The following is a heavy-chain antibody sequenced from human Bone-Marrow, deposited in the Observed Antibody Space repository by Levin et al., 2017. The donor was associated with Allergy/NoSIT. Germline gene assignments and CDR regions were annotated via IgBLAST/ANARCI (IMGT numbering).Heavy chain of an antibody. CDR2: ISYTGKT. CDR3: ARDDYAYLCGSYRPLYFDL. J-gene: IGHJ4*02. V-gene: IGHV4-39*02. Sequence: SETLSLTCTVSGGSIGSNSYYWGWIRQSPAKGLEWIGSISYTGKTYDNPSLKSRITVSVDTSKNQFSLKLTSLTVADTAVYYCARDDYAYLCGSYRPLYFDLWGQGTLLTVSS. D-gene: IGHD3-16*01. CDR1: GGSIGSNSYY.